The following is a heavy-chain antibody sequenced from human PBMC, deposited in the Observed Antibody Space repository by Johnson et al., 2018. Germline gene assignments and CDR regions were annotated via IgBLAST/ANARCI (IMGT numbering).Heavy chain of an antibody. Sequence: VQLQESGGGLVQPGGSLRLSCAASGFSFTDAWMSWVRQGPGKGLEWVGRIASKTDGGTTDYAAPVKGRFTNSRDDSRNTLYLQMNSLRTEDTAVHYCTTYRGAYTNWGPGTLVTVSS. CDR3: TTYRGAYTN. CDR2: IASKTDGGTT. CDR1: GFSFTDAW. D-gene: IGHD2-2*02. J-gene: IGHJ4*02. V-gene: IGHV3-15*04.